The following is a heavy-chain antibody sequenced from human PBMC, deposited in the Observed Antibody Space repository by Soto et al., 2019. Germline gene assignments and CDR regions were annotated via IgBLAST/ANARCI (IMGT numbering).Heavy chain of an antibody. CDR3: AKRGSSSTFDY. J-gene: IGHJ4*02. Sequence: EVQLLESGGGLVQPGESLRLSCAASGFTGSSYAMSWVRQAPGKGLEWVSVISGSDDSTYYADSVKGRFTISRDNSKNTLYLQMNSLRAEDTAVYYCAKRGSSSTFDYWGQGTLVTVSS. CDR1: GFTGSSYA. CDR2: ISGSDDST. V-gene: IGHV3-23*01. D-gene: IGHD6-6*01.